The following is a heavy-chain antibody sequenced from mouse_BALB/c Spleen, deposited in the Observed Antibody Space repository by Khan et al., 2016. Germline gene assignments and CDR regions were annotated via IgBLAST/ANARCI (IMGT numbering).Heavy chain of an antibody. CDR2: INPDSSTI. CDR3: ARLYYYGSSDS. Sequence: EVKLLESGGGLVQPGGSLKLSCAASGFDFSRYWMSWVRQAPGKGLEWIGEINPDSSTINYTPSLKGKFTISRDNAKNTLYLQMSKVRSEETAIYYCARLYYYGSSDSWGQGTTLTVSS. V-gene: IGHV4-1*02. D-gene: IGHD1-1*01. CDR1: GFDFSRYW. J-gene: IGHJ2*01.